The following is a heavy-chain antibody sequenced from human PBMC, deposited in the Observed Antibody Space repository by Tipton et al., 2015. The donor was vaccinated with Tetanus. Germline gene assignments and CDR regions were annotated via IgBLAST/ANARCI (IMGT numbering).Heavy chain of an antibody. CDR1: GGSLRSDDYQ. Sequence: TLSLTCSVSGGSLRSDDYQWNWIRQPPGKGLEWLAYISNSGRTNSNYSLKSRITISQDKSKNQFSLRLTSVTAADTAVYYCARANYDFPKKGPFDSWGPGSLVIVSS. J-gene: IGHJ4*02. CDR2: ISNSGRT. V-gene: IGHV4-61*08. CDR3: ARANYDFPKKGPFDS. D-gene: IGHD3-3*01.